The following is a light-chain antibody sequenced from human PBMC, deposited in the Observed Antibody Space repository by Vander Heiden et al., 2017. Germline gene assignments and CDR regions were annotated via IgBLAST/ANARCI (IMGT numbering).Light chain of an antibody. J-gene: IGLJ2*01. CDR3: QASASRSDHWV. V-gene: IGLV3-21*02. CDR2: EDS. CDR1: NIGSKS. Sequence: SYVLTQPPSVSVAPGQTARITCGGNNIGSKSVHWYQQKPGQAPVLGVEEDSDRPSGIPERFAGSNSGNKATLTISRVEAGDESDYDGQASASRSDHWVFGGGTKLTVL.